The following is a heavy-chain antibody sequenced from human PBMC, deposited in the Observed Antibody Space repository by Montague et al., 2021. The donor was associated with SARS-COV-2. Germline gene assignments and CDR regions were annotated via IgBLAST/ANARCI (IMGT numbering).Heavy chain of an antibody. CDR1: GGSISSYY. Sequence: SETLSLTCTVSGGSISSYYWSWIRQPPGKGLEWIGYIYYSGSTYYNPSLKSRVTISVDTSKNQFSLKLSSVTAADTAVYYCARVSVEMATMGVYYYGMDVWGQGTTVTVSS. J-gene: IGHJ6*02. CDR3: ARVSVEMATMGVYYYGMDV. D-gene: IGHD5-24*01. V-gene: IGHV4-59*12. CDR2: IYYSGST.